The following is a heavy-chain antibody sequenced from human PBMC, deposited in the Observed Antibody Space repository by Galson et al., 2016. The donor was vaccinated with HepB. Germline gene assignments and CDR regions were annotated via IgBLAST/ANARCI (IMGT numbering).Heavy chain of an antibody. J-gene: IGHJ6*02. CDR3: ARGEAGGIPVKYYQSGMDV. CDR1: GGTFSSYA. V-gene: IGHV1-69*06. D-gene: IGHD2-2*01. Sequence: SVKVSCKASGGTFSSYAITWVRQAPGQGLEWMGEIIPIFGTTNYAQKFQGRVTITADKSTGTAYMELMRLRSEDTAVYYCARGEAGGIPVKYYQSGMDVWGQGTAVTVSS. CDR2: IIPIFGTT.